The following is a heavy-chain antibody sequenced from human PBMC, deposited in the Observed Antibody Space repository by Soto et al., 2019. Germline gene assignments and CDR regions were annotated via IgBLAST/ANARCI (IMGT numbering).Heavy chain of an antibody. CDR1: GFTFSGFG. V-gene: IGHV3-33*01. Sequence: PGGSLRLSCAASGFTFSGFGMHWVRQAPGKGLEWVAIIWYDGSEKYYADSVRGRFTISRDNSKNTLSLQMNSLRAEDTAVYHCAFGNLSYYFDYWGQGTPVTVSS. J-gene: IGHJ4*02. CDR3: AFGNLSYYFDY. D-gene: IGHD3-16*01. CDR2: IWYDGSEK.